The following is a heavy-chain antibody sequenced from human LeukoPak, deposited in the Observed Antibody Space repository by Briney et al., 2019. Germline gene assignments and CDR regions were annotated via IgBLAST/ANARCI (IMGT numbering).Heavy chain of an antibody. CDR2: IFHSGST. V-gene: IGHV4-38-2*02. D-gene: IGHD6-6*01. CDR1: GYSISSGYY. J-gene: IGHJ4*02. Sequence: SETLSLTCTVSGYSISSGYYWGWIRQPPGKGLEWIGSIFHSGSTYYNPSLKSRVTISVDTSKNQFSLKLSSVTAADTAVYYCARDLGIAARPDYWGQGTLVTVSS. CDR3: ARDLGIAARPDY.